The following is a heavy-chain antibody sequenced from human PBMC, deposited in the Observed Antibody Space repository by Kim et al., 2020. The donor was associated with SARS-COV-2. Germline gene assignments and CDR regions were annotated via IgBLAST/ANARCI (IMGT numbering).Heavy chain of an antibody. D-gene: IGHD2-2*01. CDR3: ARDQGIYCSSTSCRYGMDV. CDR2: INAGNGNT. V-gene: IGHV1-3*01. J-gene: IGHJ6*02. CDR1: GYTFTSYA. Sequence: ASVKVSCKASGYTFTSYAMHWVRQAPGQRLEWMGWINAGNGNTKYSQKFQGRVTITRDTSAITAYMELSSLRSEDTAVYYCARDQGIYCSSTSCRYGMDVWGQGTTVTVSS.